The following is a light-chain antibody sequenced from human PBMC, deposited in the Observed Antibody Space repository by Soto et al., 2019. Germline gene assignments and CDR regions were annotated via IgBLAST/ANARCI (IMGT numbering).Light chain of an antibody. V-gene: IGLV3-21*04. CDR1: NIGSES. J-gene: IGLJ3*02. CDR2: YDS. Sequence: SYELTQPPSVSVAPGKTARINCGGNNIGSESVHWYQQKPGQAPVLVIYYDSARPSGIPERFSGSNSGNTATLSISRVEAGDEADYYCQVWDGSSDQQVFGGGTKLTVL. CDR3: QVWDGSSDQQV.